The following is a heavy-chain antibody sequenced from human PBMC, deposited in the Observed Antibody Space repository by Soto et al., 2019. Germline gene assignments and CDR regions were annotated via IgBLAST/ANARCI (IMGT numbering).Heavy chain of an antibody. Sequence: EVQLVESGGGLVKPGGSLRLSCAASGFTFSSYSMSWVRQVPGKGLEWVSSISSSSSYIYYADSVKGRFTISRDNAKNSLYLQMNSLRAEDTAVYYCARGGIAGGGFDYWGQGTLVTVSS. V-gene: IGHV3-21*01. J-gene: IGHJ4*02. CDR1: GFTFSSYS. CDR2: ISSSSSYI. CDR3: ARGGIAGGGFDY. D-gene: IGHD1-20*01.